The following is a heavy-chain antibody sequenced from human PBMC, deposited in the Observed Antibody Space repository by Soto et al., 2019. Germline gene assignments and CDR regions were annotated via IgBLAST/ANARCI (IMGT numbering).Heavy chain of an antibody. Sequence: GGSLRLSCAASGFTFSRYGMHWVRQAPGKGLEWVAVIWYDGSNKYYADSVKGRFTISRDNSKNTLYLQMNSLRAEDTAVYYCAKTDYDFWSGYYTLDYWGQGTLVTVSS. D-gene: IGHD3-3*01. J-gene: IGHJ4*02. CDR1: GFTFSRYG. V-gene: IGHV3-33*06. CDR3: AKTDYDFWSGYYTLDY. CDR2: IWYDGSNK.